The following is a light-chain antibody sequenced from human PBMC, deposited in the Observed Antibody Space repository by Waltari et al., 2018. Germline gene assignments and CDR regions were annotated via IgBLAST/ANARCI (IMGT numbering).Light chain of an antibody. J-gene: IGKJ5*01. V-gene: IGKV3-11*01. CDR2: DAS. Sequence: DIVLTQSPASLSLSPGESATLPCRASQSVSSYLAWYQQKPGQAPRLLIYDASNRATGIPARFSGSGSGTDFTLTISSLEPEDFAVYYCQQRRDWPITFGQGTRLEIK. CDR1: QSVSSY. CDR3: QQRRDWPIT.